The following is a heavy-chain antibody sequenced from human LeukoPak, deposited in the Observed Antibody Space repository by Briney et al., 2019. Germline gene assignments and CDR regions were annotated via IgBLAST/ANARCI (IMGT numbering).Heavy chain of an antibody. CDR1: GFTFGSYA. J-gene: IGHJ4*02. Sequence: GGSLGLSCSASGFTFGSYAIHWVRQAPGKGLEYVSAISSNGGNTYYADSVKGRFTISRDNSKNTLYLQMNSLRTEDTAVYYRARGGSYFDISGYYFYWGQGTLVTVSS. CDR3: ARGGSYFDISGYYFY. D-gene: IGHD3-22*01. CDR2: ISSNGGNT. V-gene: IGHV3-64*04.